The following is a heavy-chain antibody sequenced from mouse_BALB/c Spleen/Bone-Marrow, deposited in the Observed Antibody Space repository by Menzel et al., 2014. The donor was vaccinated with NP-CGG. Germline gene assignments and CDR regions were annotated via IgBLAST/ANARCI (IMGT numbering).Heavy chain of an antibody. V-gene: IGHV14-1*02. CDR1: GFNIKDYY. J-gene: IGHJ2*01. Sequence: VQLQQSGAELVRPGALVKLSCKASGFNIKDYYMRWVKPRPEQGLEWIGWIDPENGNTIYDPKFQGKASITADTSSNTAYLQLSSLTSEDTAVYYCTRTYSFDYWGQGTTLTVSS. CDR2: IDPENGNT. CDR3: TRTYSFDY.